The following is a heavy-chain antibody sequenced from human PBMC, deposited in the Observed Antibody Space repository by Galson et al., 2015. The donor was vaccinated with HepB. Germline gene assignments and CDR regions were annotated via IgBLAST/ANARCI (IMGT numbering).Heavy chain of an antibody. D-gene: IGHD1-26*01. CDR3: ARDYGGRVGATLYFDY. V-gene: IGHV3-33*01. CDR2: IWYDGSNK. J-gene: IGHJ4*02. CDR1: GFTFSSYG. Sequence: SLRLSCAASGFTFSSYGMHWVRQAPGKGLEWVAVIWYDGSNKYYADSVKGRFTISRDNSKNTLYLQMNSLRAEDTAVYYCARDYGGRVGATLYFDYWGQGTLVTVSS.